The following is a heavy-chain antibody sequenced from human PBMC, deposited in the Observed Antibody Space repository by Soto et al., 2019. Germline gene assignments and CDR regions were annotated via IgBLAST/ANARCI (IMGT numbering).Heavy chain of an antibody. CDR2: INPNGSST. CDR1: GYTFTTYY. D-gene: IGHD2-15*01. V-gene: IGHV1-46*01. Sequence: QVQLVQSGAEVKRPGASVKVSCKASGYTFTTYYMHWVRQAPGQGLEWLGIINPNGSSTTYAQKLQGRVTMTRDTSTSTVYLELSSLRSEDTAVYYCARAGYCSGGTCFHGNCDYWGQGTLVTVSA. J-gene: IGHJ4*02. CDR3: ARAGYCSGGTCFHGNCDY.